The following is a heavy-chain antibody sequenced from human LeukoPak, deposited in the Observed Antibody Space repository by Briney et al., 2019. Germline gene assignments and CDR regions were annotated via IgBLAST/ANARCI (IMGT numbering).Heavy chain of an antibody. D-gene: IGHD6-19*01. V-gene: IGHV3-11*04. J-gene: IGHJ4*02. CDR1: GFTFSSYD. Sequence: GGTLRLSCAASGFTFSSYDMSWIRQAPGKGLEWVSYISSSGSTSYYADSVKGRFTISRDNAKNSLYLQMNSLRAEDTAVYYCASLGRLVLNYWGQGTLVTVSS. CDR3: ASLGRLVLNY. CDR2: ISSSGSTS.